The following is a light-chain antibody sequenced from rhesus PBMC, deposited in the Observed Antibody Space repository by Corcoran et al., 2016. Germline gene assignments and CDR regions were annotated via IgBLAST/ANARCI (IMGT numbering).Light chain of an antibody. V-gene: IGKV1-28*03. CDR1: QGISRY. J-gene: IGKJ3*01. CDR3: LQHNSYPFT. CDR2: DAA. Sequence: DIQMTQSPSSLSASVGDTVTITCRASQGISRYLNWFQQKPGKAPKLLIYDAASLESGVPSRVSGSGSGTVFTLTIRSLQPEDFAAYYCLQHNSYPFTFGPGTKLDIK.